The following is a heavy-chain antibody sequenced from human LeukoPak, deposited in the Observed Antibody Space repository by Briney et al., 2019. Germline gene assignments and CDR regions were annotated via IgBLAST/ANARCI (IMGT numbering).Heavy chain of an antibody. J-gene: IGHJ5*02. CDR1: GFTFSSYG. D-gene: IGHD6-19*01. CDR2: VSSSGSST. V-gene: IGHV3-23*01. CDR3: AKDTYSSGLTFDP. Sequence: SGGSLRLSCAASGFTFSSYGMSWVRQAPGKGLEWVSGVSSSGSSTYYADSVKGRFTISRDNSKNTLYLQMNSLRAEDTAVYYCAKDTYSSGLTFDPWGQGTLVTVSS.